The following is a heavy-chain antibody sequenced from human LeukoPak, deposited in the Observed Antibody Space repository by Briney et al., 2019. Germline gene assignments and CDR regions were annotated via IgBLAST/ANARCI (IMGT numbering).Heavy chain of an antibody. CDR3: ARIYRDSSGYLYYFDY. CDR1: GFTFSSYW. V-gene: IGHV3-74*01. J-gene: IGHJ4*02. Sequence: GGSLRLSCAASGFTFSSYWMHWVRQAPGKGLVWVSRINSDGSSTSYADSVKGRFTISRDNAKNTLYLQMNSLRAGDTAVYYCARIYRDSSGYLYYFDYWGQGTLVTVSS. D-gene: IGHD3-22*01. CDR2: INSDGSST.